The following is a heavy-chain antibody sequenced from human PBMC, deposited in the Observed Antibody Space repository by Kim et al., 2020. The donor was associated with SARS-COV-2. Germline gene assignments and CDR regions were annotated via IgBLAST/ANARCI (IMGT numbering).Heavy chain of an antibody. J-gene: IGHJ4*02. D-gene: IGHD3-22*01. CDR2: ISGGGGST. Sequence: GGSLRLSCAVSGFTFSSYWINWVRQAPGTGLEWVSVISGGGGSTYYADSVKGRCTISRDNSKNTLFLQMNSRRAEDTSVYYCAKLPANRGYYSVDYWGQGDRGTVSS. CDR3: AKLPANRGYYSVDY. V-gene: IGHV3-23*01. CDR1: GFTFSSYW.